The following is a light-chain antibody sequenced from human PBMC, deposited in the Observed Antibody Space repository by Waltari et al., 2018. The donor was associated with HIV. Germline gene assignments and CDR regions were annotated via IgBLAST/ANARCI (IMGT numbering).Light chain of an antibody. CDR2: DVY. Sequence: HSALTQPASVSGSPGQSITISCTGTSSHVGAYDYVSWYQQPPGKVPKLLIYDVYNRPSRISNRFSGSKSGNTASLTISGLQAEDEAHYYCASFTSGRLNVFGTGTKVTVL. CDR1: SSHVGAYDY. J-gene: IGLJ1*01. CDR3: ASFTSGRLNV. V-gene: IGLV2-14*03.